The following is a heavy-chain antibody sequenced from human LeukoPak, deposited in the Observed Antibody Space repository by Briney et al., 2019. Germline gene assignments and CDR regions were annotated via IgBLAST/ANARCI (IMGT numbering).Heavy chain of an antibody. J-gene: IGHJ3*02. D-gene: IGHD5-24*01. CDR1: GGTFSSYA. CDR2: IIPIFGTA. Sequence: SVKVSCKASGGTFSSYAISWVRQAPGQGLEWMGGIIPIFGTANYAQKFQGRVTITADESTSTAYMELSSLRSEDTAVYCCAREWRDGATQLFRHAFDIWGQGTMVTVSS. V-gene: IGHV1-69*13. CDR3: AREWRDGATQLFRHAFDI.